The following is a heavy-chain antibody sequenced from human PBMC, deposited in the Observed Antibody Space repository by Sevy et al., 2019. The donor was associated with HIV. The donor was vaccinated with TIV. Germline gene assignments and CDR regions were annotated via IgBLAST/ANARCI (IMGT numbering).Heavy chain of an antibody. J-gene: IGHJ5*02. CDR1: GYSFTSYF. V-gene: IGHV1-46*01. CDR3: ARGSGGYSGWFDP. CDR2: INPSGGST. Sequence: ASVNVSCKASGYSFTSYFVYWVRQAPGQGLEWMGMINPSGGSTSSAQKFQGRVTMTRDTSTSTVYMELSSLRSEDTAVYYCARGSGGYSGWFDPWGQGTLVTVSS. D-gene: IGHD2-21*02.